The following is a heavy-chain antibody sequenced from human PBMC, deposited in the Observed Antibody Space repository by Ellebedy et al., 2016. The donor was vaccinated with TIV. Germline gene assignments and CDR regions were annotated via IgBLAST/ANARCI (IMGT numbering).Heavy chain of an antibody. CDR2: INPNSGGT. CDR1: GYTFTGYY. V-gene: IGHV1-2*02. CDR3: AKTLSSSWYGPNTPFDY. J-gene: IGHJ4*02. Sequence: AASVKVSCKASGYTFTGYYMHWVRQAPGQGLEWMGWINPNSGGTNYAQKFQGRVTMTRDTSISTAYMELSRLRSDDTAVYYCAKTLSSSWYGPNTPFDYWGQGTLVTVSS. D-gene: IGHD6-13*01.